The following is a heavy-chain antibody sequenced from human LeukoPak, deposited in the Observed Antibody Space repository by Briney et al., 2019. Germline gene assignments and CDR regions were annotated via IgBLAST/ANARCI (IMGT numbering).Heavy chain of an antibody. Sequence: SETLSLTCAVYGGSFSGYYWSWIRQPPGKGLEWIGEINHSGSTNYSPSLKSRVTISVDTSKNQFSLKLSSVTAADTAVYYCARDGQLSAAEGVDDYWGQGTLVTVSS. CDR1: GGSFSGYY. V-gene: IGHV4-34*01. CDR3: ARDGQLSAAEGVDDY. J-gene: IGHJ4*02. D-gene: IGHD6-13*01. CDR2: INHSGST.